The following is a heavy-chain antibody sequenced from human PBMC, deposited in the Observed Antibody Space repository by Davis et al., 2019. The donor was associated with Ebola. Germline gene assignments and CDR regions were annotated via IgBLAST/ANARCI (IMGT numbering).Heavy chain of an antibody. CDR2: IRQDGSEK. D-gene: IGHD2-15*01. V-gene: IGHV3-7*01. CDR3: TREGGGSWGY. CDR1: GFTFSSYG. J-gene: IGHJ4*02. Sequence: GESLKISXASSGFTFSSYGMHWVRQAPGKGLEWVANIRQDGSEKYYVDSVEGRFAISRDNANNSLFLQMNSLRVEDTAVYHCTREGGGSWGYWGQGTLVTVSS.